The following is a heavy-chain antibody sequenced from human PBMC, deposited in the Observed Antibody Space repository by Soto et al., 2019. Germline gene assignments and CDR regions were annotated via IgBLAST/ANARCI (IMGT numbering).Heavy chain of an antibody. V-gene: IGHV3-30-3*01. J-gene: IGHJ6*02. CDR2: VSHVDDNK. D-gene: IGHD1-1*01. CDR1: GFTFNLFT. CDR3: ARGNLDV. Sequence: QVQVVESGGGVVRPGTSLRLSCAASGFTFNLFTFHWVRQAPGGGLEWVAVVSHVDDNKFYADSVKGRFTISRDNSKNTLYLQMDNLRTEDTALYYCARGNLDVWGQGNTVTVSS.